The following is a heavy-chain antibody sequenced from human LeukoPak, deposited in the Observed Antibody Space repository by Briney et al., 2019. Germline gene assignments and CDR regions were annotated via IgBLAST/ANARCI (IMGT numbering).Heavy chain of an antibody. Sequence: SETLSLTCTVSGGSISSYYWSWIRQPPGKGLEWIGYIYYSGSTNYNPSLKSRVTISVDTSKNQFSLKLSSVTAADTAVYYCARFRAVWGYGXXXXGAFDIWGQGTMVTVSS. CDR2: IYYSGST. D-gene: IGHD3-10*01. J-gene: IGHJ3*02. V-gene: IGHV4-59*01. CDR1: GGSISSYY. CDR3: ARFRAVWGYGXXXXGAFDI.